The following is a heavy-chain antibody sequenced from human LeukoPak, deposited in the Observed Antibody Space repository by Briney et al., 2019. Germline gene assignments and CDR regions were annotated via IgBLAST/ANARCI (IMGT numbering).Heavy chain of an antibody. J-gene: IGHJ4*02. CDR2: ISYDGNNK. V-gene: IGHV3-30*03. CDR1: GFTFRNYG. D-gene: IGHD2-21*01. Sequence: GGSLRLSCAASGFTFRNYGMHWVRQAPGKGLEWVAVISYDGNNKYYADSVKGRFTISRDNAKNSLYLQMNSLRAEDTAVYYCVRDNPRCCGVIPSNIDDYWGQGTLVTVSS. CDR3: VRDNPRCCGVIPSNIDDY.